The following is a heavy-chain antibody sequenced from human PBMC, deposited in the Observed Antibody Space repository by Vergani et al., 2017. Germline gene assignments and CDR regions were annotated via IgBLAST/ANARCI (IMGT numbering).Heavy chain of an antibody. V-gene: IGHV3-21*01. CDR3: ARDLSSGYYDFWSGYYSLDY. CDR1: GFTFSSYS. CDR2: ISSSSSYI. J-gene: IGHJ4*02. D-gene: IGHD3-3*01. Sequence: EVQLVESGGGLVKPGGSLRLSCAASGFTFSSYSMNWVRQAPGKGLEWVSSISSSSSYIYYADSVKGRFTIASDNATNSLYLQMNSLRAEDTAVYYCARDLSSGYYDFWSGYYSLDYWGQGTLVTVSS.